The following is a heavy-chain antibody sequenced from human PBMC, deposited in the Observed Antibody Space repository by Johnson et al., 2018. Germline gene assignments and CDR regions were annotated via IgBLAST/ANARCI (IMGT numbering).Heavy chain of an antibody. V-gene: IGHV4-39*01. CDR1: GGSISSSSYY. D-gene: IGHD5-24*01. CDR2: IFYSVST. J-gene: IGHJ6*02. Sequence: QVQLRESGPGLVKPSETLSLTCKVSGGSISSSSYYWGWIRQPPGKGLEWIGGIFYSVSTYYNPSLNSRVTISLDTSKNQFPLKVRSVTAADTAVYYCSRHPGVNYRGTSYGIDVWGRGTTVAVSS. CDR3: SRHPGVNYRGTSYGIDV.